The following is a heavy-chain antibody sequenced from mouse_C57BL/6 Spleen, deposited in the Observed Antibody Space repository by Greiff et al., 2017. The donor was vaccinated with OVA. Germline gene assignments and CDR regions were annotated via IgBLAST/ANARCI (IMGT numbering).Heavy chain of an antibody. CDR1: GYTFTDYN. D-gene: IGHD1-1*01. V-gene: IGHV1-22*01. Sequence: EVQLQQSGPELVKPGASVKMSCKASGYTFTDYNMHWVKQSHGKSLEWIGYINPNNGGTSYNQKFKGKATLTVNKSSSTAYMELRSLTSEDSAVYYCARGTYGSSPAWFAYWGQGTLVTVSA. CDR3: ARGTYGSSPAWFAY. CDR2: INPNNGGT. J-gene: IGHJ3*01.